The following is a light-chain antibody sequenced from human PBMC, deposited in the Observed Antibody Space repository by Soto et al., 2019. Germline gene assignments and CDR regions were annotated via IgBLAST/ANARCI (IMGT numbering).Light chain of an antibody. J-gene: IGKJ2*01. Sequence: EIVLTQSPGTLSLSPGESATLSCRASQSVSSSYLSWYQQKPGQAPRLLIYGTSDRATGIPDRFSGSGSGTDFTLTITSLEPEDFAVYYCQQYGRLPPYTFGQGTKLEIK. CDR3: QQYGRLPPYT. CDR1: QSVSSSY. V-gene: IGKV3-20*01. CDR2: GTS.